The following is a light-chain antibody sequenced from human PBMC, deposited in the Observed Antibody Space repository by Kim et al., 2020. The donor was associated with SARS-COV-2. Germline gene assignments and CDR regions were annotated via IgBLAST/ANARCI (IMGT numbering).Light chain of an antibody. CDR2: YDV. V-gene: IGLV3-21*04. CDR3: HVWDTSSYHVV. Sequence: APRNTAKIPCGGAYLETKSVHWYQQKPGQAPALVSYYDVARPSGTPERFSGSYAGNTATLTINRVEAVYEADYFCHVWDTSSYHVVFGGGTQLTVL. J-gene: IGLJ2*01. CDR1: YLETKS.